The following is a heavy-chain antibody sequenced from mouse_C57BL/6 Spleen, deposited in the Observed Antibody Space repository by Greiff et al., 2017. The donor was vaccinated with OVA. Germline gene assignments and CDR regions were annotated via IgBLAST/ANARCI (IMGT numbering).Heavy chain of an antibody. D-gene: IGHD1-1*01. J-gene: IGHJ2*01. CDR2: ISSGGSYT. V-gene: IGHV5-6*01. CDR1: GFTFSSYG. CDR3: ARQYYGSSPFDY. Sequence: EVKVVESGGDLVKPGGSLKLSCAASGFTFSSYGMSWVRQTPDKRLEWVATISSGGSYTYYPDSVKGRFTISRDNAKNTLYLQMSSLKSEDTAMYYCARQYYGSSPFDYWGQGTTLTVSS.